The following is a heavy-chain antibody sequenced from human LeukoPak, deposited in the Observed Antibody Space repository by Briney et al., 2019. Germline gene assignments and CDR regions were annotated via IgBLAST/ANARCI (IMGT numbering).Heavy chain of an antibody. CDR3: ARVTGTTSVVFDS. D-gene: IGHD1-7*01. V-gene: IGHV3-48*01. CDR2: ISSSSITI. Sequence: GGSLKLSCAASGFTFSSYSMNWVRQAPGKGLEWVSYISSSSITIYYADSVKGRFTISRDNAKNSLYLQMNSLRAEDTAVYYCARVTGTTSVVFDSWGQGTLVTVSS. CDR1: GFTFSSYS. J-gene: IGHJ4*02.